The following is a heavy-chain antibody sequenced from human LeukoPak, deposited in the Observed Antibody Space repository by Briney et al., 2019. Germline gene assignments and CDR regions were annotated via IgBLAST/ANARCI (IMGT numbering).Heavy chain of an antibody. CDR2: IYTSGST. CDR1: GGSISSSSYY. V-gene: IGHV4-39*07. J-gene: IGHJ3*02. CDR3: ARDWGLYGSGSYGRRDAFDI. D-gene: IGHD3-10*01. Sequence: SETLSLTCTVSGGSISSSSYYWGWIRQPPGKGLEWIGRIYTSGSTNYNPSLKSRVTMSVDTSKNQFSLKLSSVTAADTAVYYCARDWGLYGSGSYGRRDAFDIWGQGTMVTVSS.